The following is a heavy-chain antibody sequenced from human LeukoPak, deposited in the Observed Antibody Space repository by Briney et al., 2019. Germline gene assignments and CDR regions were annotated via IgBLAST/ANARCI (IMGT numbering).Heavy chain of an antibody. CDR2: IRYDGSNK. J-gene: IGHJ4*02. D-gene: IGHD1-26*01. V-gene: IGHV3-30*02. CDR1: GFTFSSYG. CDR3: AKLRGAEYYFDY. Sequence: PGGSLRLSCAASGFTFSSYGMHWVRQAPGKGLEWVAFIRYDGSNKYYADSVKGRFTISRDNSENTLYLQMNSLRAEDTAVYYCAKLRGAEYYFDYWGQGTLVTVSS.